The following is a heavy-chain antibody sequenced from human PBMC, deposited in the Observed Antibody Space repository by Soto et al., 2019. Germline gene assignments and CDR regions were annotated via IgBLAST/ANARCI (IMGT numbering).Heavy chain of an antibody. V-gene: IGHV4-34*01. CDR2: INHSGST. CDR3: ARGGGCSGGSCYSGSSNY. Sequence: SETLSLTCAVYGGSFSGYYWSWIRQPPGKGLEWIGEINHSGSTNYNPSLKSRVTISVDTSKNQFSLKLSSVTAADTAVYYCARGGGCSGGSCYSGSSNYWGQXTLVTVSS. J-gene: IGHJ4*02. CDR1: GGSFSGYY. D-gene: IGHD2-15*01.